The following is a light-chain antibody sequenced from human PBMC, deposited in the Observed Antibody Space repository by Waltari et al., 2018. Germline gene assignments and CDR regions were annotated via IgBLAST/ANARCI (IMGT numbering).Light chain of an antibody. V-gene: IGLV2-11*01. J-gene: IGLJ1*01. CDR1: GSDVGAYMY. Sequence: QSALTQPRSVSGSPGQSVTLSCTGTGSDVGAYMYVSWYQHRPGEAPKVMIYDVTYRPSGVPDRFSGSKSGNTASLTISGLQAEDEADYFCCSYADGNTYVFGTGTKVTVL. CDR2: DVT. CDR3: CSYADGNTYV.